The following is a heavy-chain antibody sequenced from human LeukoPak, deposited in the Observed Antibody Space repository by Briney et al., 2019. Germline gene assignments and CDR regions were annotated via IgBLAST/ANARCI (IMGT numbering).Heavy chain of an antibody. J-gene: IGHJ4*02. CDR2: ISGSGGST. V-gene: IGHV3-23*01. D-gene: IGHD2-2*03. CDR1: GFTFSSYA. CDR3: AKDLDTVVVPAAMES. Sequence: PGGSLRLSCAASGFTFSSYAMSWVRQAPGKGLEWVSAISGSGGSTYCADSVKGRFTISRDNSKNTLYLQMNSLRAEDTAVYHCAKDLDTVVVPAAMESWGQGTLVTVSS.